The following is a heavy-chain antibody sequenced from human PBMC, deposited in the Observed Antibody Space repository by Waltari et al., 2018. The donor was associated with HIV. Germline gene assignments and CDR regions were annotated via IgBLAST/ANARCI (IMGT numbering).Heavy chain of an antibody. D-gene: IGHD6-13*01. CDR3: ARDQGGLGIAAPSYYYYGMDV. CDR1: GYTFTSYG. J-gene: IGHJ6*02. Sequence: QVQLVQSGAEVKKPGASVKVSCKASGYTFTSYGISWVRQAPGQGLEWMGWISAYNGNTNYAQKLQGRVTMTTDTSTSTAYMELRSLRSDDTAVYYCARDQGGLGIAAPSYYYYGMDVWGQGTTVTVSS. V-gene: IGHV1-18*01. CDR2: ISAYNGNT.